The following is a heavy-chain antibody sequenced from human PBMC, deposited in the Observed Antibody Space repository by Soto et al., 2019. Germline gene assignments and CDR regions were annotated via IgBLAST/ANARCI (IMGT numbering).Heavy chain of an antibody. CDR2: IYHSGST. D-gene: IGHD3-3*01. V-gene: IGHV4-39*07. CDR1: GGTISIDGHS. J-gene: IGHJ4*02. Sequence: ASETLSLTCAVSGGTISIDGHSLTWIRQAPGKGLEWIGSIYHSGSTYYNPSLKSRVTISVDTSKNQFSLKLSSVTAADTAVYYCARVTPYYDFWSGYYWGYFDYWGQGTLVTVSS. CDR3: ARVTPYYDFWSGYYWGYFDY.